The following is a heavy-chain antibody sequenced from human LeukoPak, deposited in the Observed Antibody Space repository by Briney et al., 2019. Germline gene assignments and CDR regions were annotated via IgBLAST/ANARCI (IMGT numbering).Heavy chain of an antibody. D-gene: IGHD3-22*01. J-gene: IGHJ5*02. Sequence: GGSLRLSCAASGFTFDDYGMSWVRQAPGKGLEWVSGINWNGGSTGYADSVKGRFTISRDNAKNSLYLQMNSLRAEDTALYYCARERNYYDSSGYYYPSWFDPWGQGTLVTVSS. V-gene: IGHV3-20*04. CDR3: ARERNYYDSSGYYYPSWFDP. CDR2: INWNGGST. CDR1: GFTFDDYG.